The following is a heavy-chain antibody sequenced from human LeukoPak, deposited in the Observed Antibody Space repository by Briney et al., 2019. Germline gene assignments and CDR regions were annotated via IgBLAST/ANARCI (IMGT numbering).Heavy chain of an antibody. CDR1: GGPISSYY. V-gene: IGHV4-59*01. D-gene: IGHD2-2*01. Sequence: SSETLSLTCTVSGGPISSYYWSWIRQPPGKGLEWIGYIYYSGSTNYNPSLKSRVTISVDTSKNQFSLKLSSVTAADTAVYYRAREYCSSTSCSPPDYWGQGTLVTVSS. J-gene: IGHJ4*02. CDR2: IYYSGST. CDR3: AREYCSSTSCSPPDY.